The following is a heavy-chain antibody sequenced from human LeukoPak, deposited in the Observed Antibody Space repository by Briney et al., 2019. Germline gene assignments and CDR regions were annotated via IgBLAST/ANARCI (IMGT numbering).Heavy chain of an antibody. D-gene: IGHD3-22*01. CDR2: IYPGDSDT. CDR3: ARSTFDDSSGYYVDMGALDI. J-gene: IGHJ3*02. Sequence: GESLKISCKGSGYSFTSYWIGWVRQMPGKGLEWMGIIYPGDSDTRYSPSFQGQVTISADKSISTAYLQWSSLKASDTAMYYCARSTFDDSSGYYVDMGALDIWGQGTMVTVSS. V-gene: IGHV5-51*01. CDR1: GYSFTSYW.